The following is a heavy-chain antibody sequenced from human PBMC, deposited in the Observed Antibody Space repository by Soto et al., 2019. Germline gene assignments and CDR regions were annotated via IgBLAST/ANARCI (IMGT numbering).Heavy chain of an antibody. CDR3: AATRNYDFWSGYFRQKNGQFDY. Sequence: ASVKVSCKASGYTFTSYGISWVRQAPGQGLEWMGWISAYNGNTNYAQKLQGRVTMTTDTSTSTAYMELRSLRSDDTAVYYCAATRNYDFWSGYFRQKNGQFDYWGQGTLVTVSS. V-gene: IGHV1-18*01. D-gene: IGHD3-3*01. J-gene: IGHJ4*02. CDR1: GYTFTSYG. CDR2: ISAYNGNT.